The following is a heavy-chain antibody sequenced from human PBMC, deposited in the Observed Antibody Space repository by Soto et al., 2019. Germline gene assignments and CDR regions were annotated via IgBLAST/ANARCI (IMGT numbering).Heavy chain of an antibody. V-gene: IGHV1-69*15. D-gene: IGHD1-1*01. Sequence: QVQLVQSETEMRKPGSSVKVSCKASGGTFGSNAISWVRQAPGQGLEWMGNIIPIFGTTKNAQNFQGRVTITADESTNTAYMELSSLRSEDTAIYYCAREGYTFGPGAVRGAFDIRGQGTMVTVSS. J-gene: IGHJ3*02. CDR2: IIPIFGTT. CDR3: AREGYTFGPGAVRGAFDI. CDR1: GGTFGSNA.